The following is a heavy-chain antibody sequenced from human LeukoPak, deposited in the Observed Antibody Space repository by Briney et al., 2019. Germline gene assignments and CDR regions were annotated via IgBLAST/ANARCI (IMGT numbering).Heavy chain of an antibody. CDR1: GGSFSSYY. CDR3: ARLRTMTNYYYYYGMDV. CDR2: INHSGST. J-gene: IGHJ6*02. Sequence: SETLSLTCAVYGGSFSSYYWSWIRQPLGKGLEWIGEINHSGSTNYNPSLKSRVTISVDTSKNQFSLKLSSVTAADTAVYYCARLRTMTNYYYYYGMDVWGQGTTVIVSS. D-gene: IGHD3-22*01. V-gene: IGHV4-34*01.